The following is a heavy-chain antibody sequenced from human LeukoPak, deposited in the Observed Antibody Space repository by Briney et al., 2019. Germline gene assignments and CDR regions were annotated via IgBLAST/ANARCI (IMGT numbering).Heavy chain of an antibody. CDR3: ARDSPYYYDSSGYYSIDAFEI. Sequence: PGGSLRLPCAASGFTLCSNYMSWVRQAPGRGLEWVLTIYCGGSTYYPGSVKGRFSICRDNSKNTVYLQMNSLIVKDTAVYYCARDSPYYYDSSGYYSIDAFEIWGQGTMVTVSS. D-gene: IGHD3-22*01. V-gene: IGHV3-66*01. CDR1: GFTLCSNY. J-gene: IGHJ3*02. CDR2: IYCGGST.